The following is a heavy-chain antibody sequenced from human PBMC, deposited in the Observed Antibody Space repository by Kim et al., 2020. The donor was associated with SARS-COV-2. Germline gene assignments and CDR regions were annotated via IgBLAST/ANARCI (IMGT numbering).Heavy chain of an antibody. CDR1: GFSLSTSGMC. D-gene: IGHD6-19*01. V-gene: IGHV2-70*11. J-gene: IGHJ6*02. Sequence: SGPTLVKPTQTLTLTCTFSGFSLSTSGMCVSWIRQPPGKALEWLARIDWDDDKYYSTSLKTRLTISKDTSKNQVVLTMTNMDPVDTATYYCASTGVSSGWSNHYYYYGMDVWGQGTTVTVSS. CDR2: IDWDDDK. CDR3: ASTGVSSGWSNHYYYYGMDV.